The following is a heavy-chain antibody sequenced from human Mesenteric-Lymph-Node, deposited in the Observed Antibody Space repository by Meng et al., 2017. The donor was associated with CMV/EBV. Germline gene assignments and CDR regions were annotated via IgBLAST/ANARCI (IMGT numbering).Heavy chain of an antibody. CDR3: AKRGGYCTTTSCSLTYYYYTMDV. V-gene: IGHV3-30*02. CDR1: GFTFSSYG. CDR2: IRYDGSDK. Sequence: GGSLRLSCAASGFTFSSYGMHWVRQAPGRGLEWVAFIRYDGSDKYYADSVKGRFTISRDNSKNTLYLQMNSLRAEDTALYYCAKRGGYCTTTSCSLTYYYYTMDVWGQGTTVTVSS. D-gene: IGHD2-2*01. J-gene: IGHJ6*02.